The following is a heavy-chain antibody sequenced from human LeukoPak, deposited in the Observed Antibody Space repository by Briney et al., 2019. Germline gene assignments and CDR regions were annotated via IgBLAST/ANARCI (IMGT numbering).Heavy chain of an antibody. J-gene: IGHJ4*02. D-gene: IGHD6-13*01. V-gene: IGHV4-59*08. Sequence: ASETLSLTCTVAVGSMNDYYWNWIRQPPGKGLEWIGSIFYSGSTNYNPSLNSRVTISVDTSKNQFSLKLSSVTAADTAVYYCARHVLTAAGGCFDYWGQGTLVTVSS. CDR2: IFYSGST. CDR1: VGSMNDYY. CDR3: ARHVLTAAGGCFDY.